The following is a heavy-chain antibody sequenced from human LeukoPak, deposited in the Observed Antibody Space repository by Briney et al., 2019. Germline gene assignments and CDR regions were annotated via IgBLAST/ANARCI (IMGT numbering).Heavy chain of an antibody. Sequence: PSETLSLTCTVSGGSISGYFWSWIRQPPGKGLEWIAYIYYTGSTNYSPSLKSRVTISLDTSKNQFSLKLTSVTAADTAVYYCARGPADPRFWSGYYLYYFDYWGQGTLVTVSS. J-gene: IGHJ4*02. CDR1: GGSISGYF. CDR3: ARGPADPRFWSGYYLYYFDY. V-gene: IGHV4-59*08. CDR2: IYYTGST. D-gene: IGHD3-3*01.